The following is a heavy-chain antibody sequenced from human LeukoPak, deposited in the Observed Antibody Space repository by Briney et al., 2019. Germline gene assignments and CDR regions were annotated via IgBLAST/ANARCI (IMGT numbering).Heavy chain of an antibody. CDR3: ARGGYSSGLDV. CDR1: GFTFSSYE. V-gene: IGHV3-48*03. J-gene: IGHJ6*02. Sequence: GGSLRLSCAASGFTFSSYEMNWVRQAPGKGLEWVSYISSSGSTIYYADSVKGRFTISRDNAKSSLYLQMNSLRAEDTAVYYCARGGYSSGLDVWGQGTTGTVSS. D-gene: IGHD6-19*01. CDR2: ISSSGSTI.